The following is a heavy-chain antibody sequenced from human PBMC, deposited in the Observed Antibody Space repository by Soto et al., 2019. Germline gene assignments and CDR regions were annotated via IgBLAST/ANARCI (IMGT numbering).Heavy chain of an antibody. CDR1: GFTFSSYG. CDR3: AKERRGRYSYGLLYYYYGMDV. D-gene: IGHD5-18*01. V-gene: IGHV3-30*18. CDR2: ISYDGSNK. J-gene: IGHJ6*02. Sequence: GGSLRLSCAASGFTFSSYGMHWVRQAPGKGLEWVAVISYDGSNKYYADSVKGRFTISRDNSKNTLYLQMNSLRAEDTAVYYCAKERRGRYSYGLLYYYYGMDVWGQGTTVTVSS.